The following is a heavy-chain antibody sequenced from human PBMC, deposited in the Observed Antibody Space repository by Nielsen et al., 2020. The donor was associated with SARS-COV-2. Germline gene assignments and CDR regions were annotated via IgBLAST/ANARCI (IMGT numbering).Heavy chain of an antibody. V-gene: IGHV1-3*01. CDR2: INAGNGNT. D-gene: IGHD6-19*01. Sequence: ASVKVSCKASGYTFTNYAMHWVRQAPGQRLEWMGWINAGNGNTKYSQKFQGRVTITRDTSASTAYMELNSLRSEDTAVYFCARDPYNSGWFDPWGQGTLVTVSS. J-gene: IGHJ5*02. CDR3: ARDPYNSGWFDP. CDR1: GYTFTNYA.